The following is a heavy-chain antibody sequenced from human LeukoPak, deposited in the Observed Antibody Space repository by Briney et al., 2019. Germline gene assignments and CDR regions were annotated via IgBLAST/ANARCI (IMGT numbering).Heavy chain of an antibody. CDR3: AKGRGYELPLDN. Sequence: GGSLRLSCAGSGFTSDDCAMHWVRQAPGKGLEWASGISWNSGSIGYADSVKGRFTISRDNAKNSLYLQMNSLRAEDTALYYCAKGRGYELPLDNWGQGTLVTVSS. CDR1: GFTSDDCA. J-gene: IGHJ4*02. V-gene: IGHV3-9*02. D-gene: IGHD2-2*01. CDR2: ISWNSGSI.